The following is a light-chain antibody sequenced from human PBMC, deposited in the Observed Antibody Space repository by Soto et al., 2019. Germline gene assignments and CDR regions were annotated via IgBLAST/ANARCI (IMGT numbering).Light chain of an antibody. Sequence: DIQMTQSPSSVSASVGDRVTITCRASQGISSWLAWYQQKPGTAPNLLLSAASSLQSGVPSRFSGSGSGTAFTLIISNLQPEDFAVYYCQQANSFPLTFGGGTKVEIK. V-gene: IGKV1-12*01. J-gene: IGKJ4*01. CDR1: QGISSW. CDR3: QQANSFPLT. CDR2: AAS.